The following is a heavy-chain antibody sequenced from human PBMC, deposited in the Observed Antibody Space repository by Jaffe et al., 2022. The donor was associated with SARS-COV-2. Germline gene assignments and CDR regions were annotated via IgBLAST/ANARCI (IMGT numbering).Heavy chain of an antibody. J-gene: IGHJ4*02. CDR1: GGSFSGYY. Sequence: QVQLQQWGAGLLKPSETLSLTCAVYGGSFSGYYWSWIRQPPGKGLEWIGEINHSGSTNYNPSLKSRVTISVDTSKNQFSLKLSSVTAADTAVYYCARDVFLDYWGQGTLVTVSS. CDR2: INHSGST. V-gene: IGHV4-34*01. CDR3: ARDVFLDY. D-gene: IGHD2-21*01.